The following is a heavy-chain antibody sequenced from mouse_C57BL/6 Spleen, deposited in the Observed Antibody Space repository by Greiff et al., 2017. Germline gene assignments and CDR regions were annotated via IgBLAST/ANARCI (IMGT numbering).Heavy chain of an antibody. Sequence: QVQLQQPGAELVMPGASVKLSCKASGYTFTSYWMHWVKQRPGQGLEWIGEIDPSDSYTNYNQKFKGKSTLTVDKSSSTAYMQLSSLSSEDSAVFYCARSRPYYYGSSDVDYAMDYWGQGTSVTVSS. CDR3: ARSRPYYYGSSDVDYAMDY. CDR2: IDPSDSYT. D-gene: IGHD1-1*01. J-gene: IGHJ4*01. CDR1: GYTFTSYW. V-gene: IGHV1-69*01.